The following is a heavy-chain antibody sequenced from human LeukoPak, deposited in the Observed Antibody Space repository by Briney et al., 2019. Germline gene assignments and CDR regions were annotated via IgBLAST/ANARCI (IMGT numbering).Heavy chain of an antibody. CDR3: ARGCAFSHGSIDS. D-gene: IGHD3-10*01. J-gene: IGHJ5*01. CDR2: IHRDGTRT. Sequence: GGSLRLSCAASGFTLSSHWMHWVRQAPGKGLMWVSRIHRDGTRTTYADSVKGRFIISRDDAKGTVHLQMNSLKGEDTAIYYCARGCAFSHGSIDSWGQGTLVTVSS. V-gene: IGHV3-74*01. CDR1: GFTLSSHW.